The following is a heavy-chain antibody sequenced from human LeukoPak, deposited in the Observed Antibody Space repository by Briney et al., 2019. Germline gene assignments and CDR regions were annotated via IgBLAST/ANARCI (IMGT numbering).Heavy chain of an antibody. V-gene: IGHV3-23*01. Sequence: GGSLRVSCVASGFTFSTYAMSWVRQAPGKGLEWVSGLSASGSSTYHADSVQGRITVSRDNSKNTLYLQMNSLRAEDTAVYYCAKHRVSSGYCAPDAFDIWGQGTMVTVSS. D-gene: IGHD3-22*01. CDR2: LSASGSST. CDR3: AKHRVSSGYCAPDAFDI. CDR1: GFTFSTYA. J-gene: IGHJ3*02.